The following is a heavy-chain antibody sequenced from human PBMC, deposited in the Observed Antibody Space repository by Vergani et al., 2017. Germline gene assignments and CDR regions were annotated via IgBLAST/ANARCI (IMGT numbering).Heavy chain of an antibody. CDR1: GFTFSSYA. Sequence: QVQLVESGGGVVQPGRSLRLSCAASGFTFSSYAMHWVRQAPGKGLEWVAVISYYGSNKYYADSVKGRFTISRDNSKNTLYLQMNSLRAEDTAVYYCARDSEGGWFDPWGQGTLVTVSS. CDR3: ARDSEGGWFDP. J-gene: IGHJ5*02. CDR2: ISYYGSNK. D-gene: IGHD1-14*01. V-gene: IGHV3-30-3*01.